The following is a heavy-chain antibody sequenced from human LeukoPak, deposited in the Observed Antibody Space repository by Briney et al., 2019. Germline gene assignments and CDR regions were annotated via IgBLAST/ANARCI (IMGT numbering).Heavy chain of an antibody. CDR3: AREGGPYRSLDY. CDR2: VNLQGST. J-gene: IGHJ4*02. V-gene: IGHV4-4*02. Sequence: SGTLSLTCGVSGGSITNTNYWTWVRQPPGKGLEWIGEVNLQGSTNYNPSLMGRVAISVDTSENHISLQLTSVTAADTAVCYCAREGGPYRSLDYAGQGTLVTV. CDR1: GGSITNTNY.